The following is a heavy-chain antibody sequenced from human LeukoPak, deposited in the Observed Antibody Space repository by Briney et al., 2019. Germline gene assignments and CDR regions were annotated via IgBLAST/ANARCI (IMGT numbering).Heavy chain of an antibody. CDR1: GFIFRSYW. V-gene: IGHV3-7*01. CDR2: IKEDGSEK. CDR3: ARDLRAGGTWSYGVYFDL. D-gene: IGHD4-17*01. J-gene: IGHJ2*01. Sequence: GGSLRLSCAASGFIFRSYWMTWVRQAPGRGLEWVANIKEDGSEKNYVDSVKGRFTISRDNAKNSVYLLLNSLTPEDTAVYYCARDLRAGGTWSYGVYFDLWGRGTLVTVSS.